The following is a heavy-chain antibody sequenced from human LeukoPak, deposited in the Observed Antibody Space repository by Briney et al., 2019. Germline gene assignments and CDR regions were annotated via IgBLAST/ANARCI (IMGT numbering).Heavy chain of an antibody. D-gene: IGHD4-17*01. J-gene: IGHJ4*02. CDR2: ISGSGGST. Sequence: GGSLRLSCAASGFTFSDYYMSWIRQALGKGLKWVSVISGSGGSTYNVDPVKGRFTISRDNSKNTLYLQMNSLRAEDTAVYYCAKSVESAVTTNPYFDYWGQGILVTVSS. V-gene: IGHV3-23*01. CDR3: AKSVESAVTTNPYFDY. CDR1: GFTFSDYY.